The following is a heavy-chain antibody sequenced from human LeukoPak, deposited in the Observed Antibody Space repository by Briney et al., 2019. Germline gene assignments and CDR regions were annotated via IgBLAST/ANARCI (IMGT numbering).Heavy chain of an antibody. CDR3: ARELRGTYYYESSGSDY. D-gene: IGHD3-22*01. Sequence: GASVKVSCKASGGTFSSYAISWVRQAPGQGLEWMGGIIPIFGTANYAQKFQGRVTITADKSTSTAYMELSSLRSEDTAVYYCARELRGTYYYESSGSDYWGQGTLVTVSS. CDR2: IIPIFGTA. V-gene: IGHV1-69*06. CDR1: GGTFSSYA. J-gene: IGHJ4*02.